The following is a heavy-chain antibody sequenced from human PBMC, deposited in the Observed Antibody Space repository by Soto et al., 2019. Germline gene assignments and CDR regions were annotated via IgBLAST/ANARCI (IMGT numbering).Heavy chain of an antibody. CDR3: ARIRSDSYDILTGYGFDP. J-gene: IGHJ5*02. V-gene: IGHV1-69*13. Sequence: GASVKVSCKASGGTFSSYAISWVRQAPGQGLEWMGGIIPIFGTANYAQKFQGRVTITADESTSTAYMELSSLRPEDTAVNYCARIRSDSYDILTGYGFDPWGQGTLVTVSS. D-gene: IGHD3-9*01. CDR1: GGTFSSYA. CDR2: IIPIFGTA.